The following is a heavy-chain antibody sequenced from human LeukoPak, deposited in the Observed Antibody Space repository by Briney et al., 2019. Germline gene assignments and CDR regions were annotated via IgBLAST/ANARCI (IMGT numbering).Heavy chain of an antibody. J-gene: IGHJ4*02. CDR3: ARVGIAVAGFDY. CDR1: GFNFRSYS. V-gene: IGHV3-30-3*01. D-gene: IGHD6-19*01. CDR2: TLYDGSDK. Sequence: GGSLRLSCAASGFNFRSYSMHWVRQAPGKGLEWVAVTLYDGSDKDFADSVKGRFTISRDNSKNTQFLQMNSLRTEDTAVYYCARVGIAVAGFDYWGQGTLVTVSS.